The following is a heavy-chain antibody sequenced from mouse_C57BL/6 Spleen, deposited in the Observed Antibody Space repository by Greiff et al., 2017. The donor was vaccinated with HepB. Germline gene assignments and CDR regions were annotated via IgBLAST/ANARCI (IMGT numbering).Heavy chain of an antibody. CDR3: ARHLYDGYSWFAY. CDR1: GFTFSSYT. D-gene: IGHD2-3*01. J-gene: IGHJ3*01. Sequence: EVQRVESGGGLVKPGGSLKLSCAASGFTFSSYTMSWVRQTPEKRLEWVATISGGGGNTYYPDSVKGRFTISRDNAKNTLYLQMSSLRSEDTALYYCARHLYDGYSWFAYWGQGTLVTVSA. V-gene: IGHV5-9*01. CDR2: ISGGGGNT.